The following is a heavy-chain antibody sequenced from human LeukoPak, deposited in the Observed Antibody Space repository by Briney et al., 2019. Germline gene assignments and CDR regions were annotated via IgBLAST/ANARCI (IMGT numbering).Heavy chain of an antibody. CDR1: GFTFDDYA. Sequence: GGSLRLSCAASGFTFDDYAMHWVRQAPGKGLEWVSGISWNSGSIGYADSVKGRFTISRDNSKNSLYLQMNSLRTEDTALYYCAKDLSSGGGSFDYWGQGTLVTVSS. V-gene: IGHV3-9*01. J-gene: IGHJ4*02. CDR3: AKDLSSGGGSFDY. D-gene: IGHD3-16*01. CDR2: ISWNSGSI.